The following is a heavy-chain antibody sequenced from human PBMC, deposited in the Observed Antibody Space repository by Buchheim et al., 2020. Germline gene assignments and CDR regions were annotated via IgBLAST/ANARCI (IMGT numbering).Heavy chain of an antibody. J-gene: IGHJ5*02. Sequence: QVQLQESGPGLVKPSQTLSLTCTVSGGSISSGSYYWSWIRQPAGKGLEWIGRIYTSGSTNYNPSLKSRVTISVDTSKNQFSLKLSSVTAADTAVYYCARAGSTSWFDPWGQGT. CDR3: ARAGSTSWFDP. D-gene: IGHD2-2*01. CDR1: GGSISSGSYY. CDR2: IYTSGST. V-gene: IGHV4-61*02.